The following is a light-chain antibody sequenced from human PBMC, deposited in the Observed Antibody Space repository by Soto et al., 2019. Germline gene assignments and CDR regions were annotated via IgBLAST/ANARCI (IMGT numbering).Light chain of an antibody. CDR3: QQYNSYPWT. V-gene: IGKV1-5*03. CDR1: QSISSR. J-gene: IGKJ1*01. CDR2: KAS. Sequence: DIQMTQSPSTLSAALGDSATITCRASQSISSRLAWYQQKPGKAPKLLIYKASSLESGVPSRFSGSGSGTEFTLTISSLQPDDFATYYCQQYNSYPWTFGQGTKVEIK.